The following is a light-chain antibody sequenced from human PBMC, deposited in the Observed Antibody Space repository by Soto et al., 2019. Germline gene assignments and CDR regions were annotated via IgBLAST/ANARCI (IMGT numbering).Light chain of an antibody. CDR2: HVS. Sequence: QSALTQPASVSGSPGQSITISCTATTSDVGDYNYVSWYQQYPGKAPKPIIYHVSNRPSGVSNRFSGSTSGDTASLTISGLQAEDEAYYYGSSYTSGGSVIFGGGTKVTVL. J-gene: IGLJ2*01. CDR3: SSYTSGGSVI. V-gene: IGLV2-14*01. CDR1: TSDVGDYNY.